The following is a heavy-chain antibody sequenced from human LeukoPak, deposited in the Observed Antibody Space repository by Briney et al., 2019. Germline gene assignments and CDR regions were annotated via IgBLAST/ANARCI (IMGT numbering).Heavy chain of an antibody. V-gene: IGHV3-30*15. CDR3: ARDPSNWNYAQYYFDF. Sequence: GGSLRLSCATSGFTFRSYAMHWVRQAPARGLEWVTVISYDGSNKYYADSVRGRFTISRDNSKNTLYLQMSSLRAEDTAVYYCARDPSNWNYAQYYFDFWGQGTLVTVSS. D-gene: IGHD1-7*01. J-gene: IGHJ4*02. CDR1: GFTFRSYA. CDR2: ISYDGSNK.